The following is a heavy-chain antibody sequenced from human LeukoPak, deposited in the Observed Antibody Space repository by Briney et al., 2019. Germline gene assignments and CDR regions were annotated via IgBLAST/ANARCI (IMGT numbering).Heavy chain of an antibody. CDR1: GFTFSSYG. V-gene: IGHV3-30*02. D-gene: IGHD4-11*01. CDR2: IRYDGSNK. Sequence: PGGFLRLSCAASGFTFSSYGMHWLRQAPGRWLEWMAFIRYDGSNKYYADSVKGRFTISRDNSKNTLYLQMNSLGVEDRDVYYCGKDIETVTPSPFDSWAQGILVNVSS. J-gene: IGHJ4*02. CDR3: GKDIETVTPSPFDS.